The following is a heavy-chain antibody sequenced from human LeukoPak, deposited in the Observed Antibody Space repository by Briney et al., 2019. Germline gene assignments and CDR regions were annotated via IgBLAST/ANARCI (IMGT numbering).Heavy chain of an antibody. Sequence: GGSLRLSCAASGFTLSSYAMHWVRQAPGKGLGWVAAISHDGSNKCHADSVKGRFTISRDNSKNTVYLQMNSLRAEDTAVYFCAGSPKYSSSWYEYFQHWGQGTLVTVSS. V-gene: IGHV3-30*01. J-gene: IGHJ1*01. CDR2: ISHDGSNK. CDR1: GFTLSSYA. D-gene: IGHD6-13*01. CDR3: AGSPKYSSSWYEYFQH.